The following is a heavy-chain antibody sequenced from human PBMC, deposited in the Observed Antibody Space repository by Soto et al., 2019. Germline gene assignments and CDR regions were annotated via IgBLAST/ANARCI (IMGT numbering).Heavy chain of an antibody. Sequence: QVQLQESGPGLVKPSETLSLTCTVSGGSISSYYWSWIRQPPGKGLEWIGYIYYSGSTNYNPSLKSRVTISVDPSKNQFSLKLSSVTAADTAVYYCARLAPITIFGVVISFHYGMDVWGQGTTVTVSS. V-gene: IGHV4-59*01. CDR3: ARLAPITIFGVVISFHYGMDV. J-gene: IGHJ6*02. CDR2: IYYSGST. D-gene: IGHD3-3*01. CDR1: GGSISSYY.